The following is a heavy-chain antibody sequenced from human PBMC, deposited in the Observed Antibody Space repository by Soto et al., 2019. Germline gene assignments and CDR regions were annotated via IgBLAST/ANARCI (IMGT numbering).Heavy chain of an antibody. Sequence: EVQLLESGGGLVQPGGSLRLSCAGSGFTFSSYAMSWVRQAPGKGLEWVSAISGGGGSTYYADSVKGRFTIFRDNSKNTLYLQMNSLRAEDTAVYYCAKRLRYCSSGSCQYWGQGTLVTVSS. J-gene: IGHJ4*01. V-gene: IGHV3-23*01. CDR3: AKRLRYCSSGSCQY. CDR1: GFTFSSYA. CDR2: ISGGGGST. D-gene: IGHD2-2*01.